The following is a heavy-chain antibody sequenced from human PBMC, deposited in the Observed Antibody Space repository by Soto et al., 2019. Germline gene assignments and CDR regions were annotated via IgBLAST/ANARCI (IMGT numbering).Heavy chain of an antibody. D-gene: IGHD5-12*01. CDR1: GGSFSSSNW. Sequence: SETLSLTCAVYGGSFSSSNWWSWVRQPPGKGLEWIGEIYHSGSTNYNPSLKSRVTISVDTSKNQFSLKLSSVTAADTAVYYCAREVRGYSGYGPYNWFDPWGQGTLVTVSS. V-gene: IGHV4-4*02. J-gene: IGHJ5*02. CDR3: AREVRGYSGYGPYNWFDP. CDR2: IYHSGST.